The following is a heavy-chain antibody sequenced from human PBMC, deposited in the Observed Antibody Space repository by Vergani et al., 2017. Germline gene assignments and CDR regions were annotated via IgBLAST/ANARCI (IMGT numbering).Heavy chain of an antibody. J-gene: IGHJ4*02. Sequence: QVQLVQSGAEVKKSGASVKVSCKTSGYTFSNYYMHWVRQAPGQGLEWMGIINPSGGHTNYVQKFQGRVTMTRDTSTSTVYMELSSLRSEDTAIYYCARGDYGSLTGYRYWGQGTLVTVSA. CDR2: INPSGGHT. D-gene: IGHD3-9*01. CDR3: ARGDYGSLTGYRY. CDR1: GYTFSNYY. V-gene: IGHV1-46*03.